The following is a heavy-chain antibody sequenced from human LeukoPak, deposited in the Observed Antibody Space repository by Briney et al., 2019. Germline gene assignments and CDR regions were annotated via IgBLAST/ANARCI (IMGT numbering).Heavy chain of an antibody. CDR3: ARDPDYSNWFDP. CDR2: INHSGST. Sequence: PSETLSLTCAVYGGSFSGYYWSWIRQPPGKGLEWIGEINHSGSTNYNPSLKSRVTISVDTSKNQFSLKLSSVTAADTAVYYCARDPDYSNWFDPWGQGTLVTVSS. V-gene: IGHV4-34*01. J-gene: IGHJ5*02. CDR1: GGSFSGYY. D-gene: IGHD2-21*01.